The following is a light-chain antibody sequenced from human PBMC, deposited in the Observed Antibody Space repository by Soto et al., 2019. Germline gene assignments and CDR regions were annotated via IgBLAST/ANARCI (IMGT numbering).Light chain of an antibody. V-gene: IGKV1-39*01. J-gene: IGKJ5*01. CDR2: TAS. CDR3: QQSYSTPPT. Sequence: DIQMTQSPSSLSATVGDSVTMSCRASQTISTYLNWYQQKLGKAPTLLIFTASTLQSGVPSRFSGSGSGTDFTLTISSVHPEDFATYYCQQSYSTPPTFGQGTRLEIK. CDR1: QTISTY.